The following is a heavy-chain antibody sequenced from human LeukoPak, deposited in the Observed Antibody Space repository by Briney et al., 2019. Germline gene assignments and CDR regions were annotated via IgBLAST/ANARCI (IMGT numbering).Heavy chain of an antibody. CDR1: GFTFSNYN. CDR2: ISSGGNYI. CDR3: ARGLRL. V-gene: IGHV3-21*06. J-gene: IGHJ4*02. Sequence: GGSLRLSCAASGFTFSNYNMNWVRQAPGKGLEWVSSISSGGNYIYYADSVKGRFTTSRDNAKNSLYLQMNSLRADDAAVYYCARGLRLWGQGTLVTVSS.